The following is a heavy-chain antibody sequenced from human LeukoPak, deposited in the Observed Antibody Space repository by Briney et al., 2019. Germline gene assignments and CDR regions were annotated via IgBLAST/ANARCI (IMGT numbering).Heavy chain of an antibody. CDR1: GFTFSSYG. V-gene: IGHV3-30*02. CDR3: AKEHKWNAFYYYYYMDV. J-gene: IGHJ6*03. Sequence: GGSLRLSCAASGFTFSSYGMHWVRQAPGKGLEWVAFIRYDGSNKYYADSVKGRFTISRDNSKNTLYLQMNSLRAEDTAVYYCAKEHKWNAFYYYYYMDVWGKGTTVTISS. CDR2: IRYDGSNK. D-gene: IGHD1-1*01.